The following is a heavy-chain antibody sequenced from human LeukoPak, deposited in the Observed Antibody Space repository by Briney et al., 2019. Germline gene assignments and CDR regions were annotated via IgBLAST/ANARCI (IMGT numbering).Heavy chain of an antibody. V-gene: IGHV4-30-2*01. CDR3: ARFVVAEGDAFDI. CDR1: GGSISSGGYY. Sequence: PSQTLSLTCTVSGGSISSGGYYWSWIRQHPGKGLEWIGYIYHSGSTYYNPSLKSRVTISVDRSKNQFSLKLSSVTAADTAVYYCARFVVAEGDAFDIWGQGTMVTVSS. D-gene: IGHD5-12*01. J-gene: IGHJ3*02. CDR2: IYHSGST.